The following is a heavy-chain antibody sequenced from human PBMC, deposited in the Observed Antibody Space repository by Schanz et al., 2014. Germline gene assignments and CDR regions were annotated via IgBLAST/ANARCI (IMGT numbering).Heavy chain of an antibody. J-gene: IGHJ4*02. CDR2: IIPILGIP. CDR1: GDTFSKYN. Sequence: QVQLVQSGPEVKKPGSSVKVSCQAFGDTFSKYNIMWVRQVPGQGLEWLGRIIPILGIPNYAQKFQGRVTFTADKSTSTAYMELSSLKSEDTAVYYCARDYYDSSGYYYCDYWGQGTLVTVSS. V-gene: IGHV1-69*08. CDR3: ARDYYDSSGYYYCDY. D-gene: IGHD3-22*01.